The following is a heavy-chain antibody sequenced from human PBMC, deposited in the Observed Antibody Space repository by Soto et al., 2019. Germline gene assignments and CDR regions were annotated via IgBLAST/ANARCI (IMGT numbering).Heavy chain of an antibody. J-gene: IGHJ6*03. D-gene: IGHD3-16*01. CDR3: ESSPYDYYYYIDV. CDR1: GGSISSYY. V-gene: IGHV4-59*08. CDR2: IYYSGST. Sequence: SETLSLTCTVSGGSISSYYWSWIRQPPGKGLEWIGYIYYSGSTNYNPSLKSRVTISVDTSKNQFSLKLSSVTAADTAVYYCESSPYDYYYYIDVWGKGTTVTVSS.